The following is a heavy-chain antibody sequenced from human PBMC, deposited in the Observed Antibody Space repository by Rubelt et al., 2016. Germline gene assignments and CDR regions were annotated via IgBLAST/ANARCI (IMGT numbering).Heavy chain of an antibody. CDR1: GFTFSTYG. CDR2: ITYDGTDD. Sequence: VQLVQSGGGVVQPGKSLRLSCAASGFTFSTYGMHWVRQAPGRGLEWVAVITYDGTDDYYAGSVKGRFTVSRANSKNTLYLQINGRGAEDTAVYYCAKGLLAAAGKFYVDYWGQGTLGTVSS. D-gene: IGHD6-13*01. J-gene: IGHJ4*02. V-gene: IGHV3-30*18. CDR3: AKGLLAAAGKFYVDY.